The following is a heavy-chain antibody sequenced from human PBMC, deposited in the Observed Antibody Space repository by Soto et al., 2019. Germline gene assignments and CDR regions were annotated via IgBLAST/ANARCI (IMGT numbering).Heavy chain of an antibody. D-gene: IGHD2-15*01. CDR2: IYYSGST. V-gene: IGHV4-59*01. CDR3: ARDLGNCSGGSCYFDY. Sequence: SETLSLTCTVSGGSISSYYWSWIRQPPGKGLEWIGYIYYSGSTNYNPSLKSRVTISVDTSKNQFSLKLSSVTAADTAVYYCARDLGNCSGGSCYFDYWGQGTLVTVSS. CDR1: GGSISSYY. J-gene: IGHJ4*02.